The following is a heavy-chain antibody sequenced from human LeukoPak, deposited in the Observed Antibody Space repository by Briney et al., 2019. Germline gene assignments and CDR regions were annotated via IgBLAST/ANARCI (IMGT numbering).Heavy chain of an antibody. V-gene: IGHV3-21*01. CDR1: GFTFSSYS. CDR3: ARAYGDCASHFDY. J-gene: IGHJ4*02. Sequence: GGSLRLSCAASGFTFSSYSMNWVRQAPGKGLEWVSSISSSSSYIYYADSVKGRFTISRDNAKNSLYLQTNSLRAEDTAVYYCARAYGDCASHFDYWGQGTLVTVSS. D-gene: IGHD4-17*01. CDR2: ISSSSSYI.